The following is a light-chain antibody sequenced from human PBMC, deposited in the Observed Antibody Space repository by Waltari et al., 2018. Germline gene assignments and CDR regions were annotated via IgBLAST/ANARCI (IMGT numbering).Light chain of an antibody. Sequence: QLVLTQSPSASASLGASVKLTCTLSSGHLSNAIAWLQQHPEKGPRYLMKVNSDGSHSKGDDTPDRFSGSSSGAERYLTISNLQSEDEADYYCQTGGHGTWVFGGGTKLTVL. V-gene: IGLV4-69*01. CDR2: VNSDGSH. J-gene: IGLJ3*02. CDR1: SGHLSNA. CDR3: QTGGHGTWV.